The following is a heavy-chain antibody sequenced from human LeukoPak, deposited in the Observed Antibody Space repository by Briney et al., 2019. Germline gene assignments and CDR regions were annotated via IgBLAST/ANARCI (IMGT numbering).Heavy chain of an antibody. Sequence: GRSLRLSCAASGFTFSSYGMHWVRQAPGKGLEWVAVIWYDGSNKYYADSVKGRFTISRDNSKNTLYLQMNGLRAEDTAVYYCARDLGRDYGDSDYWGQGTLVTVSS. CDR1: GFTFSSYG. V-gene: IGHV3-33*01. D-gene: IGHD4-17*01. J-gene: IGHJ4*02. CDR2: IWYDGSNK. CDR3: ARDLGRDYGDSDY.